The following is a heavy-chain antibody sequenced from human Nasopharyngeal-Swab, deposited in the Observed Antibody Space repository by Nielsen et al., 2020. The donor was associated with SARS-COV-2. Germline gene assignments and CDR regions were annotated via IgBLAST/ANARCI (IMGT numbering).Heavy chain of an antibody. Sequence: GGSLRLSCAASGFIFTSYNMSWVRQAPGKGLEWVSTISGSDGSAYYADSVKGRFTISRDNSRHTLCLQMNSLRAEDTAVYYCARIRTGAYFDYWGQGTLVTVSS. CDR2: ISGSDGSA. D-gene: IGHD1-14*01. CDR1: GFIFTSYN. CDR3: ARIRTGAYFDY. J-gene: IGHJ4*02. V-gene: IGHV3-23*01.